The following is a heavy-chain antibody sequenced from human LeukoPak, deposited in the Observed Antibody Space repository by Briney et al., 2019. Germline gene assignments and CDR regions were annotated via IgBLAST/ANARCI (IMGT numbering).Heavy chain of an antibody. CDR2: IIPIFGTA. V-gene: IGHV1-69*06. CDR1: GGTFSSYA. D-gene: IGHD2-2*01. CDR3: ARAEAGDIVVVPAATGAHYYYGMDV. Sequence: SVKVSCKASGGTFSSYAISWVRQAPRQGLEWMGGIIPIFGTANYAQKFQGRVTITADKSTSTAYMELSSLRSEDTAVYYCARAEAGDIVVVPAATGAHYYYGMDVWGKGTTVTVSS. J-gene: IGHJ6*04.